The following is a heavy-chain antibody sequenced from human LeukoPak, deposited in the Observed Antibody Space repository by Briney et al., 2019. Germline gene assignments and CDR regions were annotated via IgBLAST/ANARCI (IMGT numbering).Heavy chain of an antibody. D-gene: IGHD3-22*01. J-gene: IGHJ6*03. CDR3: ARDRASYYDSNSYYGYYGPKRALRDYYYMDV. V-gene: IGHV1-2*02. CDR2: INPNSGGT. Sequence: ASVKVSCKASGYTFSGYYMHWVRQAPGQGLEWMGWINPNSGGTNYAQKFQGRVTMTRDTPISTAYMELSRLRSDDTAVYYCARDRASYYDSNSYYGYYGPKRALRDYYYMDVWGKGTTVTVSS. CDR1: GYTFSGYY.